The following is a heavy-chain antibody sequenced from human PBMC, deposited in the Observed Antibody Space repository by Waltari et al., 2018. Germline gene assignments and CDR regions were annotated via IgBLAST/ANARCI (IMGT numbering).Heavy chain of an antibody. CDR1: GYIFIDHY. CDR3: ARDGGFDF. CDR2: MNPNSGGT. D-gene: IGHD2-15*01. V-gene: IGHV1-2*02. J-gene: IGHJ4*02. Sequence: QVQLVQSGTEVKKPGASVRVSCKASGYIFIDHYMHWVRQAPGQGLEWMGWMNPNSGGTNYAQKFQGRVTMTRDTSTSTAYMELTRMTSDDTAIYYCARDGGFDFWGRGSLVTVSS.